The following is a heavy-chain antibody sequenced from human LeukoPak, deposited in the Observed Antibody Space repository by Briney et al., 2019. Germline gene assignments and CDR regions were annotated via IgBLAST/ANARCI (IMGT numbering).Heavy chain of an antibody. CDR3: AKATYSTSPGYYFDY. D-gene: IGHD6-6*01. J-gene: IGHJ4*02. CDR1: GFTFDDYA. Sequence: PGRSLRLSCAASGFTFDDYAMHWVRQGPGKGLEWVSGISWNSAMIAYADSVKGRFTISRDNAKNSLYLHMNSLRAEDTAFYYCAKATYSTSPGYYFDYWGQGTLVTVSS. CDR2: ISWNSAMI. V-gene: IGHV3-9*01.